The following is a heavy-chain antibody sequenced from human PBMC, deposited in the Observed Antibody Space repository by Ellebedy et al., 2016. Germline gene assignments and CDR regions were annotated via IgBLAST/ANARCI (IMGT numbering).Heavy chain of an antibody. J-gene: IGHJ4*02. CDR3: TSRASGRSDLGRVLYFDY. Sequence: SETLSLTCAVSGGSISSPGHPWSWIRQPPGKGLEWIGYIYATGSAIYNPSLESRVTISVDTSKNQFSLKVKSVTAADTAVYYCTSRASGRSDLGRVLYFDYWGQGTLVTVSS. CDR2: IYATGSA. CDR1: GGSISSPGHP. D-gene: IGHD1-26*01. V-gene: IGHV4-61*08.